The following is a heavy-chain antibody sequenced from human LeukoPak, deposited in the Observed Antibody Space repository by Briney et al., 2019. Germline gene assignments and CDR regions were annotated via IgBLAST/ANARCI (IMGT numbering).Heavy chain of an antibody. CDR1: GYTLTELS. Sequence: ASVKVSCKVSGYTLTELSMHWVRQAPGKGLEWMGGFDPEDGETIYAQKFQGRVTMTEDTSTDTAYMELSSLRSEDTAVYYCATSWGSGWYNTPAGYYFDYWGQGTLVTVSS. J-gene: IGHJ4*02. V-gene: IGHV1-24*01. D-gene: IGHD6-19*01. CDR2: FDPEDGET. CDR3: ATSWGSGWYNTPAGYYFDY.